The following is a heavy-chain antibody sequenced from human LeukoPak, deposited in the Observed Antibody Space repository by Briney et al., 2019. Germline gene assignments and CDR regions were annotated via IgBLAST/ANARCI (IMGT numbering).Heavy chain of an antibody. CDR2: LTGSGGST. CDR1: GFTFSSYA. D-gene: IGHD3-10*01. CDR3: AREYGSGSYYYDY. J-gene: IGHJ4*02. V-gene: IGHV3-23*01. Sequence: GGSLRLSCAASGFTFSSYAMTWVRQAPGKGLEWISALTGSGGSTHYADSVKGRFTISRDNSKNTLYLQMNSLRAEDTAVYFCAREYGSGSYYYDYWGQGTLVTVSS.